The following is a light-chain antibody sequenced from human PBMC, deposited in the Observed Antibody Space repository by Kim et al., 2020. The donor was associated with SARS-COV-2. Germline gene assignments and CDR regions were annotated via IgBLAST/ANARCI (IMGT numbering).Light chain of an antibody. Sequence: GQKVTIPCSGSSSNIGNNYGSWYQQLPGTAPKLLISGNTERPSGIPDRFSGSKSGTSATLGITGLQTGDEADYYCGTWDSSLSAVVFGGGTQLTVL. CDR3: GTWDSSLSAVV. CDR1: SSNIGNNY. V-gene: IGLV1-51*01. J-gene: IGLJ3*02. CDR2: GNT.